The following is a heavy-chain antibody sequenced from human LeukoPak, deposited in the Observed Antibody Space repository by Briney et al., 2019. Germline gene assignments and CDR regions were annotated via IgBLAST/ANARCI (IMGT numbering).Heavy chain of an antibody. CDR3: AKDTSIGRYCTNGVCSSFDY. D-gene: IGHD2-8*01. V-gene: IGHV3-23*01. J-gene: IGHJ4*02. Sequence: GGSLRLPRAGSGFTFSSYAMSWVRQAPGKGLEWVSAISDTGATTYDADSVKGRFTISRYNSRSTLYLQMNSLRAEDTALYYCAKDTSIGRYCTNGVCSSFDYWGQGNLVTVSS. CDR2: ISDTGATT. CDR1: GFTFSSYA.